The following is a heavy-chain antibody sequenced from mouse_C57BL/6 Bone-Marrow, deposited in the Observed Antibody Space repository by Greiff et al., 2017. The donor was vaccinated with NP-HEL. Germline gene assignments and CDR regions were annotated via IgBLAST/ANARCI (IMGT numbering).Heavy chain of an antibody. CDR1: GYTFTSYW. CDR3: AREIGNPAFDY. V-gene: IGHV1-64*01. CDR2: INPNSGST. Sequence: QVQLQQPGAELVKPGASVKLSCKASGYTFTSYWMHWVKQRPGQGLEWIGMINPNSGSTNYNEKFKSKATLTVDKSSSTAYMQLSSLTSEDSAVYYCAREIGNPAFDYWGQGTTLTVSS. J-gene: IGHJ2*01. D-gene: IGHD2-1*01.